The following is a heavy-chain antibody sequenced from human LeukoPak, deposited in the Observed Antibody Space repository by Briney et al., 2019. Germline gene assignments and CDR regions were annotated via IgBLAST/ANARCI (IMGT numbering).Heavy chain of an antibody. Sequence: GGSLRLSCAASGFTFSDYYMSWIRQAPGKGLEWVSYISSSGSTIYYADSVKGRFTISRGNAKNSLYLQMNSLRAEDTAVYYCARERSITIFGEGRYYGMDVWGQGTTVTVSS. V-gene: IGHV3-11*01. CDR2: ISSSGSTI. J-gene: IGHJ6*02. CDR3: ARERSITIFGEGRYYGMDV. D-gene: IGHD3-3*01. CDR1: GFTFSDYY.